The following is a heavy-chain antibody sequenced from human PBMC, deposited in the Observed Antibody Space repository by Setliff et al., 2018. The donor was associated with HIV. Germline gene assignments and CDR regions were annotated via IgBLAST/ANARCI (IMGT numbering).Heavy chain of an antibody. CDR1: GYSFTSYW. D-gene: IGHD6-13*01. V-gene: IGHV5-51*07. CDR2: IYPGDSDT. Sequence: PGESLKISCKGSGYSFTSYWIGWVHQMPGKGLEWMGIIYPGDSDTRYSPSFQGQVTISADKSISTAYLQWSTLKASDTAIYYCARHRHTAAGTLDTFDIWGQGTVVTVSS. CDR3: ARHRHTAAGTLDTFDI. J-gene: IGHJ3*02.